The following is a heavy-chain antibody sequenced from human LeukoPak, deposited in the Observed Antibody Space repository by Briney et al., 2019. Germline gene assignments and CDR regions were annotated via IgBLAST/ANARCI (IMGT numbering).Heavy chain of an antibody. CDR3: VRVTCSGYGDS. D-gene: IGHD3-22*01. CDR1: GFTLSSYC. V-gene: IGHV3-74*01. Sequence: GGSLRLSCEASGFTLSSYCMDWVRQSPGKGLLWVARIYSDGTSVNYADSVKGRFTISRDIAKNTLHLQMNSLRDDDTAIYYCVRVTCSGYGDSWGQGAQVTVPS. J-gene: IGHJ4*02. CDR2: IYSDGTSV.